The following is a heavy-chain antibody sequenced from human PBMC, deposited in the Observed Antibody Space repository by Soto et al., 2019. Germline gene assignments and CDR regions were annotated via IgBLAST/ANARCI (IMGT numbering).Heavy chain of an antibody. CDR2: IYWDDDK. CDR1: GFSLSTSGVG. Sequence: QITLKESGPTLVKPTQTLTLTCTFSGFSLSTSGVGVGWIRQPPGKALEWLALIYWDDDKRYSPSLKSRLTITKDNAQSQVVLTSTNKTPVDTATYYCAPRQWVVGATWGFDYWGQGTLVTGAS. J-gene: IGHJ4*02. D-gene: IGHD1-26*01. CDR3: APRQWVVGATWGFDY. V-gene: IGHV2-5*02.